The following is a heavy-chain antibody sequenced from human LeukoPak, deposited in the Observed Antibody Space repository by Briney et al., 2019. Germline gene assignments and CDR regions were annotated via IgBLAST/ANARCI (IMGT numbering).Heavy chain of an antibody. J-gene: IGHJ4*02. CDR2: IYYSGST. Sequence: SETLSLTCSVSGGSISSYYWSWIRQPPGKGLEWIGYIYYSGSTNYNPSLKSRVTISVDTSKNQFSLKLSSVTAADTAVYYCARAAGPLAAPDFWGQGTPVTVSS. D-gene: IGHD6-13*01. V-gene: IGHV4-59*01. CDR1: GGSISSYY. CDR3: ARAAGPLAAPDF.